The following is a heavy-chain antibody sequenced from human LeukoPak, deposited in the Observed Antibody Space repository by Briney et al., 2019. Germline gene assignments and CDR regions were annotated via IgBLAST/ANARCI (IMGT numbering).Heavy chain of an antibody. CDR2: INHSGRT. V-gene: IGHV4-34*01. J-gene: IGHJ5*02. Sequence: PSETLSLTRAVYGGSLSGYYWSWIRPPPGKGREWIGEINHSGRTNYNPSLMSRVTISVDTSKNKFALKLSSVTAADTAVYSCARGGGHNWFHPWGQGTRVTVPS. CDR3: ARGGGHNWFHP. CDR1: GGSLSGYY.